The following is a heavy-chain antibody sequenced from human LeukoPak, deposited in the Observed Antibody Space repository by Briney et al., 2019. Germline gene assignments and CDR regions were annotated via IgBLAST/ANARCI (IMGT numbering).Heavy chain of an antibody. D-gene: IGHD6-13*01. Sequence: SETLSLTCTVSGGSISTYYWSWIRQPPGKGLEWIGYIYYSGSTNKNPSLKSRVTISVDTSKNQFSLKLSSVTAADTAVYYCARVDSSNWYDSRGYFDQWGQRTLVTVSS. J-gene: IGHJ4*02. CDR2: IYYSGST. CDR3: ARVDSSNWYDSRGYFDQ. CDR1: GGSISTYY. V-gene: IGHV4-59*01.